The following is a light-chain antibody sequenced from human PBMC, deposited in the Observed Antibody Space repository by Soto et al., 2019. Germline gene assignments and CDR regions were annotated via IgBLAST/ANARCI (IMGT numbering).Light chain of an antibody. V-gene: IGKV1-39*01. CDR2: AAS. CDR1: QSISSY. CDR3: QQSYSTPRT. J-gene: IGKJ5*01. Sequence: DIQMTQSPSSLYASVGDRVTITCRASQSISSYLYWYQQKPGKAPKLLIYAASSLQSGVPSRFSGSGSGTDFTLTISSLQPEDFATYYFQQSYSTPRTFGQGTRREIK.